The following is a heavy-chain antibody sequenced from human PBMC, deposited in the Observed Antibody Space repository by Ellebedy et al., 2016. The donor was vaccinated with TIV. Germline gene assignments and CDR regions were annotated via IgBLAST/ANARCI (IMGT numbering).Heavy chain of an antibody. Sequence: GESLKISCAASGFTVSSNYMSWVRQAPGKGLEWVSVIYSGGSTYYADSVKGRFTISRDNSKNTLYLQMNSLRAEETAVYYCAREKTYYYDSSGYHDAFDIWGQGTMVTVSS. CDR3: AREKTYYYDSSGYHDAFDI. D-gene: IGHD3-22*01. CDR2: IYSGGST. J-gene: IGHJ3*02. V-gene: IGHV3-66*01. CDR1: GFTVSSNY.